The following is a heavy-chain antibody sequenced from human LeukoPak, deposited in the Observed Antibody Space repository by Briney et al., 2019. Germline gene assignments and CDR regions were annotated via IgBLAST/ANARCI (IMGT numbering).Heavy chain of an antibody. Sequence: GGSLRLSCAASGFIFSYYYRSWIRQARGKGLEGVSYISSSGSTIYYADSVRGRFTISRDNAKNSLDLQMNSLTAEETAVYYCARDRELWFGELKENWFDPWGQGTLVTVSS. CDR1: GFIFSYYY. V-gene: IGHV3-11*01. J-gene: IGHJ5*02. D-gene: IGHD3-10*01. CDR3: ARDRELWFGELKENWFDP. CDR2: ISSSGSTI.